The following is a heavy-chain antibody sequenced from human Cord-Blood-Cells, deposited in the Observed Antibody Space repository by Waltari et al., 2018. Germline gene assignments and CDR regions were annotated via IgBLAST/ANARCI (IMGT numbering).Heavy chain of an antibody. Sequence: QVQLQQWGAGLLKPSETLSLTCAVYGGSFSGYSWAWIRQPPGKGLEWIGEINHSGSTNYNPSLKSRVTISVDTSKNQFSLKLSSVTAADTAVYYCARCIVGATVDYWGQGTLVTVSS. CDR2: INHSGST. D-gene: IGHD1-26*01. CDR3: ARCIVGATVDY. J-gene: IGHJ4*02. V-gene: IGHV4-34*01. CDR1: GGSFSGYS.